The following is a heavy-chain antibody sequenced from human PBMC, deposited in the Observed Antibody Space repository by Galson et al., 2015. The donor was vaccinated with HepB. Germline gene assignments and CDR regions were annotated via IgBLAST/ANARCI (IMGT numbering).Heavy chain of an antibody. CDR2: INDDGSTT. CDR1: GFPFTSYA. V-gene: IGHV3-23*01. Sequence: SLRLSCAASGFPFTSYALTWVRQVPGRGLEWVSVINDDGSTTHYADSVKGRFTISRENAKNSLYLQMNSLRDGDTAVYYCVREGTSSSWNNWYFDLWGRGTLVTVSS. D-gene: IGHD6-13*01. CDR3: VREGTSSSWNNWYFDL. J-gene: IGHJ2*01.